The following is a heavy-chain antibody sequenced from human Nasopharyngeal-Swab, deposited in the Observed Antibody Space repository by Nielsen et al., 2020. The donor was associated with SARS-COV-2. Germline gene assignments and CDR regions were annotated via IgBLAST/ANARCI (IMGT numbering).Heavy chain of an antibody. CDR3: AREYGTNWQHHFDY. D-gene: IGHD7-27*01. V-gene: IGHV3-23*01. J-gene: IGHJ4*02. Sequence: GESLKISCAASGFTFSTAMSWVRQAPGKGLECVSGIGGSGVKIYYAESVKGRFTISRDNSKNTLYLQMNSLRAEDTAVYYCAREYGTNWQHHFDYWGRGIPVTVSS. CDR1: GFTFSTA. CDR2: IGGSGVKI.